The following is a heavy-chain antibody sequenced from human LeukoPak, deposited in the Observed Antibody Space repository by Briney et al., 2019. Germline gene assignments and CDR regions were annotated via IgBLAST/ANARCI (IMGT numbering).Heavy chain of an antibody. J-gene: IGHJ4*02. D-gene: IGHD3-3*01. Sequence: GSLRLSCAASGFTFSSYAMSWVRQAPGKGLEWIGYIYYSGSTNYNPPLKSRVTISVDTSKNQFSLKLGSVTAADTAVYYCARLGVWSAYSFDYWGQGTLVTVSS. V-gene: IGHV4-59*12. CDR2: IYYSGST. CDR1: GFTFSSYA. CDR3: ARLGVWSAYSFDY.